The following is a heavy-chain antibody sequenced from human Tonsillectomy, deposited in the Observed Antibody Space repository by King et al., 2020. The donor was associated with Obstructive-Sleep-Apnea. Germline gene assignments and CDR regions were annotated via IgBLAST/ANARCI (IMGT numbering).Heavy chain of an antibody. D-gene: IGHD3-16*01. CDR3: ARSYSLVWAESDY. Sequence: VQLVESGGDMVQPRGSLRLSCAASGFTLTNYAMKCGRQAPGKGLDWVSDISGSGGRTYYADSVKGRFTISRDNAKNMLFLQMNSLRVEDTAVYYCARSYSLVWAESDYWGQGTLVTVSS. V-gene: IGHV3-23*04. J-gene: IGHJ4*02. CDR1: GFTLTNYA. CDR2: ISGSGGRT.